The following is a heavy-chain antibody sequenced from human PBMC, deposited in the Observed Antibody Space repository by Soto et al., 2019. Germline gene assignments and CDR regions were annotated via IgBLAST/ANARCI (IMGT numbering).Heavy chain of an antibody. CDR1: GGSVTSSSYY. D-gene: IGHD1-26*01. CDR3: AIQEVGGTYVYTFDP. V-gene: IGHV4-39*01. CDR2: IYYSGST. Sequence: SETLSLTCTVSGGSVTSSSYYWGWIRQPPGKGLEWIGSIYYSGSTYYNPSLKSRVTISVDTSKNQFSLKLSSVTAADTALYYCAIQEVGGTYVYTFDPWGQGTLVTVSS. J-gene: IGHJ5*02.